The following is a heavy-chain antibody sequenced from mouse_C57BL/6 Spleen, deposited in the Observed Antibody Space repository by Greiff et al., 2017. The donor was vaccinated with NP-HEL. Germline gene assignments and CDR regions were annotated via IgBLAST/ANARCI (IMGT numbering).Heavy chain of an antibody. CDR2: IDPETGGT. CDR1: GYTFTDYE. J-gene: IGHJ2*01. Sequence: VKLVESGAELVRPGASVTLSCKASGYTFTDYEMHWVKQTPVHGLEWIGAIDPETGGTAYNQKFKGKAILTADKSSSTAYMELRSLTSEDSAVYYCTYPYDGFFDYWGQGTTLTVSS. CDR3: TYPYDGFFDY. D-gene: IGHD2-3*01. V-gene: IGHV1-15*01.